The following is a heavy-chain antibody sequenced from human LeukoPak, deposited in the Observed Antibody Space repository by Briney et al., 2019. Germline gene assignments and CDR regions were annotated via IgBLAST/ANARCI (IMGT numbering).Heavy chain of an antibody. D-gene: IGHD3-3*01. J-gene: IGHJ4*02. CDR1: GFTFRSYS. CDR3: ARDLSSGNPGGLDY. CDR2: ISKYSDYI. Sequence: PGGSLRLSCASSGFTFRSYSMNWARQAPGMGLEWVSTISKYSDYIYYADSVKGRFTISRDNAKNSLDLQMNSLTVDDTAVYFCARDLSSGNPGGLDYWGQGTLVTVSS. V-gene: IGHV3-21*01.